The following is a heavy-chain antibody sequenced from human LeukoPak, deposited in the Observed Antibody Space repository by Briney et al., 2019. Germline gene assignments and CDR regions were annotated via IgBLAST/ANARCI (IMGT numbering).Heavy chain of an antibody. CDR3: AKDGSWGDYYFYFYIDV. Sequence: GGSLRHSCEASGFTFSNSAMSWVRQAPGKGLEWVSGISASGHYTYNADSAKGRFTISRDNSKNTLYLQMNSLRAEDTALYYCAKDGSWGDYYFYFYIDVWGKGTTVTVSS. J-gene: IGHJ6*03. D-gene: IGHD3-16*01. CDR2: ISASGHYT. V-gene: IGHV3-23*01. CDR1: GFTFSNSA.